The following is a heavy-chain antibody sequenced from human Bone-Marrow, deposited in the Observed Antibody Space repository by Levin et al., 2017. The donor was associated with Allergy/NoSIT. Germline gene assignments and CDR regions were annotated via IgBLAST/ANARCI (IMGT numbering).Heavy chain of an antibody. CDR2: ISGSGSST. D-gene: IGHD6-19*01. J-gene: IGHJ4*02. CDR3: AKGAGWVAGAVALI. V-gene: IGHV3-23*01. CDR1: GFTFNSYA. Sequence: GGSLRLSCAASGFTFNSYALSWVRQAPGKGLEWVSAISGSGSSTYYADSVKGRFTISRDNSKTMLYLQMNSLRAEDTAVYYCAKGAGWVAGAVALIWGQGTLVTVSS.